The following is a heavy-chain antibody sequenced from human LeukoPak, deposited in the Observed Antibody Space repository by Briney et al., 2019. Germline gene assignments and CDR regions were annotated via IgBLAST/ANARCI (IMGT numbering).Heavy chain of an antibody. CDR2: IHHSGST. J-gene: IGHJ4*02. D-gene: IGHD6-13*01. CDR3: ARGLRQYVPAAGF. Sequence: SETLSLTCAVYGGSFSAYHSIWIRHPPGKGLEWIGEIHHSGSTNYNPSLKSRLTISVDTSKNQFSLKLTSVTAADTAVYYCARGLRQYVPAAGFWGQGTLVTVSS. CDR1: GGSFSAYH. V-gene: IGHV4-34*01.